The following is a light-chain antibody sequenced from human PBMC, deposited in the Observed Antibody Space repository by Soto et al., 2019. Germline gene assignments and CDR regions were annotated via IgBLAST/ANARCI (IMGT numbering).Light chain of an antibody. V-gene: IGLV2-23*03. J-gene: IGLJ1*01. CDR3: CSYAGSSTL. CDR1: LSDVGSYNL. Sequence: ALTQDTSVSGCPGQSIISSRMRSLSDVGSYNLVSWYQQHPGKAPNLMIYEGSKRPSGVSNRFSGSKSGNTASLTISGLQAEDETDYYCCSYAGSSTLFGTGTKVTVL. CDR2: EGS.